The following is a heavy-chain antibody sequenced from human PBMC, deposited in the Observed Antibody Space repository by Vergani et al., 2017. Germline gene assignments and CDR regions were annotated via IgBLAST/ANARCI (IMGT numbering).Heavy chain of an antibody. CDR2: IYWDDDK. Sequence: QITLKESGPTLVKPTQTLTLTCTFSGFSLSTSGVGVGWIRQPPGKALEWLALIYWDDDKRYSPSLKSMLTITKDTSKNQVVLTMTNMDPVDTARYSCAHIRSMITFWGVEPYDFDYWGQGTLVTISS. V-gene: IGHV2-5*02. CDR1: GFSLSTSGVG. J-gene: IGHJ4*02. CDR3: AHIRSMITFWGVEPYDFDY. D-gene: IGHD3-16*01.